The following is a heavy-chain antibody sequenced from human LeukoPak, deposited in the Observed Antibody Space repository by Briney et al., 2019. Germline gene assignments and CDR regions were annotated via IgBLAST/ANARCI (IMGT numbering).Heavy chain of an antibody. CDR2: IIPILGIA. V-gene: IGHV1-69*04. Sequence: GASVKVSCKASGGTFSSYAISWVRQAPGQGLEWMGRIIPILGIANYAQKFQGRVTITRDMSTSTAYMELSSLRSEDTAVYYCAAGYHYDSKDPRFGMDVWGQGTTVTVSS. CDR1: GGTFSSYA. D-gene: IGHD3-22*01. CDR3: AAGYHYDSKDPRFGMDV. J-gene: IGHJ6*02.